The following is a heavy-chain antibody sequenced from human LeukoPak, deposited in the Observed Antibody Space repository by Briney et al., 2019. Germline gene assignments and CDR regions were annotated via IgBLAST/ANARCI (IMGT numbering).Heavy chain of an antibody. V-gene: IGHV4-38-2*01. CDR1: GYSISSGYY. J-gene: IGHJ4*02. D-gene: IGHD1-14*01. CDR3: ARTGKTGGDY. Sequence: SETLSLTCAVSGYSISSGYYGGWIRQPPGKGLEWIGSIYHSGSTYYNPSLKSRVTISVDTSKNQFSLKLSSVTAADTAVYYCARTGKTGGDYWGQGTLVTVSS. CDR2: IYHSGST.